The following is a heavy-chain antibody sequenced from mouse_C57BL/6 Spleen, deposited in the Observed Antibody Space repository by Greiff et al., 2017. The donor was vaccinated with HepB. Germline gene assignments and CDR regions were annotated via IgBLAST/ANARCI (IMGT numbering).Heavy chain of an antibody. CDR3: TRGDDNYAMDY. CDR2: ISSGGDYI. CDR1: GFTFSSYA. Sequence: EVNVVESGEGLVKPGGSLKLSCAASGFTFSSYAMSWVRQTPEKRLEWVAYISSGGDYIYYADTVKGRFTISRDNARNTLYLQMSSLKSEDTAMYYCTRGDDNYAMDYWGQGTSVTVSS. J-gene: IGHJ4*01. D-gene: IGHD2-12*01. V-gene: IGHV5-9-1*02.